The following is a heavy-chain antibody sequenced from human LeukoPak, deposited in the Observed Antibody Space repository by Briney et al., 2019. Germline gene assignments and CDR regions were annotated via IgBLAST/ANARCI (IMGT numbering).Heavy chain of an antibody. CDR3: ARDSTIFGVVDATDY. V-gene: IGHV3-30*04. Sequence: PGGSLRLSCAASGFTFSSYAMHWVRQAPGKGLEWVAVISYYGSNKYYADSVKGRFTISRDNSKNTLYLQMNSLRAEDTAVYYCARDSTIFGVVDATDYWGQGTLVTVSS. J-gene: IGHJ4*02. CDR2: ISYYGSNK. CDR1: GFTFSSYA. D-gene: IGHD3-3*01.